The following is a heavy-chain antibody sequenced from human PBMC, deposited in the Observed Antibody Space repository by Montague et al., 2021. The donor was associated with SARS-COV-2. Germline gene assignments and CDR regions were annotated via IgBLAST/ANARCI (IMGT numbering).Heavy chain of an antibody. CDR2: IYYDGST. Sequence: SETLSLTCTVAGDSIRSSSYYWGWIRQPPGRGLEWIGSIYYDGSTYYNPSFQSRVTISVDTSKTQFSLNLGSVTAADTAVYSCASRVHPAFGSGAIDYWGQGTLVTVSS. CDR3: ASRVHPAFGSGAIDY. J-gene: IGHJ4*02. V-gene: IGHV4-39*01. CDR1: GDSIRSSSYY. D-gene: IGHD6-19*01.